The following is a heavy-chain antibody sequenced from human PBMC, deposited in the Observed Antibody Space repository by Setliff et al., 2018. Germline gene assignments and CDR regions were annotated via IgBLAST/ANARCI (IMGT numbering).Heavy chain of an antibody. D-gene: IGHD2-8*01. CDR2: ISPYSGNT. CDR1: GYTFTDYG. J-gene: IGHJ4*02. CDR3: SRLVRYCTTTTCQRASGAEF. Sequence: ASVKVSCKASGYTFTDYGVTWVRQAPGQGLEWVGWISPYSGNTYYAPELQGRVTLTTDTSTTTAYLELSSLTSDDTAVYYCSRLVRYCTTTTCQRASGAEFWGQGTLVTVSS. V-gene: IGHV1-18*01.